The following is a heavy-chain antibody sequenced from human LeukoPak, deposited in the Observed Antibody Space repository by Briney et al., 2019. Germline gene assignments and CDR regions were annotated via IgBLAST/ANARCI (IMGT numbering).Heavy chain of an antibody. J-gene: IGHJ3*02. CDR3: TTVKGVPGGGYSFDI. CDR2: IKSKTDGGTT. D-gene: IGHD2-2*01. Sequence: PGGSLRLSCAASGFTFSNAWMSWVRRAPGKGLEWVGRIKSKTDGGTTDYAAPVKGRFTISRDDSKNTLYLQMNSLKTEATAVYYFTTVKGVPGGGYSFDIWGQGTMVTVSS. V-gene: IGHV3-15*01. CDR1: GFTFSNAW.